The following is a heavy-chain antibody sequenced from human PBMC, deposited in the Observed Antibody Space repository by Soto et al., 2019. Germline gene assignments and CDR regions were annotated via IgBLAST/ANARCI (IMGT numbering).Heavy chain of an antibody. V-gene: IGHV3-30-3*01. CDR3: ARDKRDLRFLEWSYYFDY. D-gene: IGHD3-3*01. CDR1: GFTFSSCA. J-gene: IGHJ4*02. CDR2: ISYDGSNK. Sequence: GGSLRLSCAASGFTFSSCAMHWVRQAPGKGLEWVALISYDGSNKYFADSVKGRFTISRDNSKNTLYLQMNSLRAEDTAVYYCARDKRDLRFLEWSYYFDYWGQGTLVTVSS.